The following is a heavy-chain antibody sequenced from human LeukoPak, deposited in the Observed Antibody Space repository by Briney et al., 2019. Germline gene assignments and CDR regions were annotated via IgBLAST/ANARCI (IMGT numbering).Heavy chain of an antibody. V-gene: IGHV1-69*13. CDR1: GGTFSSYA. J-gene: IGHJ6*02. CDR3: ARGPRNFWSGYYPSYYYYGMDV. Sequence: SVTVSCKASGGTFSSYAISWVRQAPGQGLEWMGGIIPIFGTANYAQKFQGRVTITADESTSTAYMELSSLRSEDTAVYYCARGPRNFWSGYYPSYYYYGMDVWGQGTTVTVSS. D-gene: IGHD3-3*01. CDR2: IIPIFGTA.